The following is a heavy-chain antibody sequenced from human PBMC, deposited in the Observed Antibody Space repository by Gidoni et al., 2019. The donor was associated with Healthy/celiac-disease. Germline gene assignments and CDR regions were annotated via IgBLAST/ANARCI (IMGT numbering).Heavy chain of an antibody. D-gene: IGHD6-6*01. CDR1: GFTFSSYG. Sequence: QVQLVEPGGGVVQPGRSLRLSCAASGFTFSSYGMHWVRQAPGKGLEWVAVISYDGSNKYYADSVKGRFTISRDNSKNTLYLQMNSLRAEDTAVYYCAKGDSSSSGVDPWGQGTLVTVSS. V-gene: IGHV3-30*18. CDR2: ISYDGSNK. J-gene: IGHJ5*02. CDR3: AKGDSSSSGVDP.